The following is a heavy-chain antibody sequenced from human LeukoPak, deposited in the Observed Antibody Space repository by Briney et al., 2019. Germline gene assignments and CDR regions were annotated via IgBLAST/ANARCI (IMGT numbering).Heavy chain of an antibody. J-gene: IGHJ5*02. CDR2: IYYSGST. CDR3: AIGLVVAAILAFDP. Sequence: SQTLSLTCTVSGGSISSGGYYWSWIRQHPGKGLEWIGYIYYSGSTYYNPSLKSRVTISVDTSKNQFSLKLSSVTAADTAVYYCAIGLVVAAILAFDPWGQGTLVTVSS. V-gene: IGHV4-31*03. D-gene: IGHD2-15*01. CDR1: GGSISSGGYY.